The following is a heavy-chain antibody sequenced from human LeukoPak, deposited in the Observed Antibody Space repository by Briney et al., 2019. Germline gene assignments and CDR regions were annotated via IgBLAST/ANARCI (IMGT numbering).Heavy chain of an antibody. CDR3: AKDLGTAIIDY. D-gene: IGHD5-18*01. Sequence: AAXXFTXXXXGMHXVRXAPGXXXEWVAFIRYDGSNKYYADSVKGRFTISRDNSKNTLYLQMNSLRAEDTAVYYCAKDLGTAIIDYWGQGTLVTVSS. J-gene: IGHJ4*02. V-gene: IGHV3-30*02. CDR1: XFTXXXXG. CDR2: IRYDGSNK.